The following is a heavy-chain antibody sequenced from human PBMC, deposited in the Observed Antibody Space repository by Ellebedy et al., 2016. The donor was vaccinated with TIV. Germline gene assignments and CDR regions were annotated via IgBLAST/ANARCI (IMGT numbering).Heavy chain of an antibody. CDR1: GGSISSYY. Sequence: SETLSLXCTVSGGSISSYYWSWIRQPPGKGLEWIGYIYYSGSTNYNPSLKSRVTISVDTSKNQFSLKLSSVTAADTAVYYCASHPYGDYGYFDYWGQGTLVTVSS. D-gene: IGHD4-17*01. CDR2: IYYSGST. J-gene: IGHJ4*02. CDR3: ASHPYGDYGYFDY. V-gene: IGHV4-59*01.